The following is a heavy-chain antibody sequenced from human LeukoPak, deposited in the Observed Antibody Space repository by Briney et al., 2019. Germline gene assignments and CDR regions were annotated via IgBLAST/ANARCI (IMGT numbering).Heavy chain of an antibody. Sequence: GGSLRLSCAASGFTFSSYAMSWVRQAPGKGLEWVANIKQDGSKKSYVDSVKGRFTISRDNAKNSLYLQMNSLRAEDRAIYYCTRVGYIDEGIDYWGQGTLVTVSS. J-gene: IGHJ4*02. CDR1: GFTFSSYA. V-gene: IGHV3-7*04. D-gene: IGHD5-24*01. CDR3: TRVGYIDEGIDY. CDR2: IKQDGSKK.